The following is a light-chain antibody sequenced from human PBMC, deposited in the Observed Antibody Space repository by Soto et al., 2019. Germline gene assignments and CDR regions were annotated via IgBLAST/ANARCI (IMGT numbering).Light chain of an antibody. J-gene: IGKJ1*01. CDR3: QQYDNWPPWT. V-gene: IGKV3-15*01. Sequence: EVVMTQSPATLSASPGERVILSCRASQSINRNLAWYQQKPGQAPRLLIYGASTRATGIPARFSGSGSGAEFTLTISSLQSKDLAVYYCQQYDNWPPWTFGQGTKVEIK. CDR2: GAS. CDR1: QSINRN.